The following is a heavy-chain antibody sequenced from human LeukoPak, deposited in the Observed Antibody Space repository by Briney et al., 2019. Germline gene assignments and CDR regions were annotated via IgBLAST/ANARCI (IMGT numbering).Heavy chain of an antibody. Sequence: GGSLRLSCTASGFAFDEHGMSWVRQVPGKGLEWVSGINWSGGSTGYADPLRGRFTISRDNAKNSLYLQMDSLRAEDTALYYCARASITSPFYFDYWGQGTLVTVSS. V-gene: IGHV3-20*04. CDR1: GFAFDEHG. CDR3: ARASITSPFYFDY. CDR2: INWSGGST. D-gene: IGHD2-2*01. J-gene: IGHJ4*02.